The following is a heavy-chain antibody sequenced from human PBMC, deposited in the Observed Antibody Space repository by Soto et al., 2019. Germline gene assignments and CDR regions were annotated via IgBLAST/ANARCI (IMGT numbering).Heavy chain of an antibody. CDR3: ARGRSSGWYGTD. Sequence: EVQLVESGGGLVQPGGSLRLSCAASGFTVSSNYMSWVRQAPGKGLEWVSVMYSGGSTYYTDSVEGRFTISRDSSKNTLYLQMNSLRAEDTAVYYCARGRSSGWYGTDWGQGTLVTVSS. CDR2: MYSGGST. J-gene: IGHJ4*02. D-gene: IGHD6-19*01. CDR1: GFTVSSNY. V-gene: IGHV3-66*01.